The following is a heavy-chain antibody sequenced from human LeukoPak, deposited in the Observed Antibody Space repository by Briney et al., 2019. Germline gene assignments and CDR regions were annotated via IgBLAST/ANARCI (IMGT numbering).Heavy chain of an antibody. D-gene: IGHD3-9*01. CDR1: GFTFSNFA. CDR3: AREGHYDILTGYSPVEYYFYYMDV. Sequence: PGGSLRLSCATSGFTFSNFAMHWVRQTPGKGLEWVAAISSDGVEKHYADSVKGRFTISRDNSKSTLYLQMNSLRAEDTALYYCAREGHYDILTGYSPVEYYFYYMDVWGKGTTVTVSS. J-gene: IGHJ6*03. CDR2: ISSDGVEK. V-gene: IGHV3-30*19.